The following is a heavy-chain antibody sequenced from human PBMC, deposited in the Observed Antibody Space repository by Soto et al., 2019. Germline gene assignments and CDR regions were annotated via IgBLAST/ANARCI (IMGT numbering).Heavy chain of an antibody. CDR3: AKATSTGGGAFDI. J-gene: IGHJ3*02. V-gene: IGHV3-23*01. D-gene: IGHD2-8*02. CDR1: GFICSSYD. CDR2: ILVDGRT. Sequence: GGSLRLSCAASGFICSSYDMSWVRQAPGKGLEWVSTILVDGRTFYVDSVKGRFTISRDSSQNTVYLQMNSLTAGDTALYYCAKATSTGGGAFDICGQGTMVTVSS.